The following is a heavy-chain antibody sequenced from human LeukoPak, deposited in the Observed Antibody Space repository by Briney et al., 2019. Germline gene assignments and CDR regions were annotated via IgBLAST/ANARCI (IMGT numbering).Heavy chain of an antibody. J-gene: IGHJ6*03. CDR1: GYTFTSYD. V-gene: IGHV1-8*01. Sequence: ASVKVSCKASGYTFTSYDINWVLQATGQGLEWMGWMNPNSGNTGYAQKFQGRVTMTRNTSISTAYMELSSLRSEDTAVYYCARGGGTAMVIIYYYYYYMDVWGKGTTVTVSS. CDR3: ARGGGTAMVIIYYYYYYMDV. D-gene: IGHD5-18*01. CDR2: MNPNSGNT.